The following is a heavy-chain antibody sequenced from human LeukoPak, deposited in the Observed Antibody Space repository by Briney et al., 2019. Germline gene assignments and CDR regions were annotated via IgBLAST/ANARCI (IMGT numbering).Heavy chain of an antibody. CDR3: AELGITMIGGV. Sequence: GGSLRLSCAASGFTFSSYEMNWVRQAPGKGLEWISYISSSGNTIYYADSVKGRFTISRDNAKNSLYLQMNSLRAEDTAVYYCAELGITMIGGVWGKGTTVTISS. CDR1: GFTFSSYE. CDR2: ISSSGNTI. D-gene: IGHD3-10*02. J-gene: IGHJ6*04. V-gene: IGHV3-48*03.